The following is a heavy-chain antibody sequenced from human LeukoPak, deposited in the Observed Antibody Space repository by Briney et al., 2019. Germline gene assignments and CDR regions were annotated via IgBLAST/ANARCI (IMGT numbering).Heavy chain of an antibody. CDR3: AREWRNCSGGSCY. CDR1: GYTFTSYY. Sequence: GASVKVSCKASGYTFTSYYMHWVRQAPGQGLEWMGWINPNSGGTNYAQKFQGRVTMTRDTSISTAYMELSRLRSDDTAVYYCAREWRNCSGGSCYWGQGTLVTVSS. V-gene: IGHV1-2*02. J-gene: IGHJ4*02. D-gene: IGHD2-15*01. CDR2: INPNSGGT.